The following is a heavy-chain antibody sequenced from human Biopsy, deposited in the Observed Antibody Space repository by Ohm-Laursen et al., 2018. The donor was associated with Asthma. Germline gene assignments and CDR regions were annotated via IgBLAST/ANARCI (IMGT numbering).Heavy chain of an antibody. D-gene: IGHD4-23*01. CDR2: ISVYNGNT. Sequence: SVKVSCKTSGYTFNSAGITWVRQAPGQGLEWMGWISVYNGNTKVAQKLQDRVTMITDTSPSTAYMELRSLRSDDTAVYFCARAVDFSHYYGIDVWGQGTTVTVS. V-gene: IGHV1-18*01. CDR3: ARAVDFSHYYGIDV. J-gene: IGHJ6*02. CDR1: GYTFNSAG.